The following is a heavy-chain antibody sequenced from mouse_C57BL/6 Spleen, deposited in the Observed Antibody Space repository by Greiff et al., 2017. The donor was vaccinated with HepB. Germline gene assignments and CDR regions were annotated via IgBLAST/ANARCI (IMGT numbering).Heavy chain of an antibody. D-gene: IGHD1-1*01. J-gene: IGHJ3*01. CDR1: GYTFTDYN. Sequence: EVQLQQSGPELVKPGASVKIPCKASGYTFTDYNMDWVKQSHGKSLEWIGDINPNNGGTIYNQKFKGKATLTVDKSSSTAYMELRSLTSEDTAVYYCARDHYGSSWGLAYWGQGTLVTVSA. CDR3: ARDHYGSSWGLAY. V-gene: IGHV1-18*01. CDR2: INPNNGGT.